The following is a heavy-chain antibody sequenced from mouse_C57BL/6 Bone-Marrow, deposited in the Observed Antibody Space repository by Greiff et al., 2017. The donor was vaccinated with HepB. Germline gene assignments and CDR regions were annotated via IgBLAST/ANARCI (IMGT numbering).Heavy chain of an antibody. Sequence: EVMLVESEGGLVQPGSSMKLSCTASGFTFSDYYMAWVRQVPEKGLEWVANINYDGSSTYYLDSLKSRFIISRDNAKNILYLQMSSLKSEDTATYYCARHYYYGSSYVEWYFDVWGTGTTVTVSS. D-gene: IGHD1-1*01. J-gene: IGHJ1*03. CDR3: ARHYYYGSSYVEWYFDV. V-gene: IGHV5-16*01. CDR1: GFTFSDYY. CDR2: INYDGSST.